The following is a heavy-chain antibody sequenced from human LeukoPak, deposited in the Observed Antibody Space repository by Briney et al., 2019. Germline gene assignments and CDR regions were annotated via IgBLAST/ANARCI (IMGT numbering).Heavy chain of an antibody. V-gene: IGHV4-4*07. CDR1: GGSISSYY. CDR2: IYTSGST. CDR3: ARKGISAVAGAFDI. J-gene: IGHJ3*02. Sequence: SETLSLTCTASGGSISSYYRSWIRQPPGKGLEWIARIYTSGSTNYNPSLKSRVTLSVDTSKNQFSLKLTSVTAADTAVYYCARKGISAVAGAFDIWGQGTMVTVSS. D-gene: IGHD6-19*01.